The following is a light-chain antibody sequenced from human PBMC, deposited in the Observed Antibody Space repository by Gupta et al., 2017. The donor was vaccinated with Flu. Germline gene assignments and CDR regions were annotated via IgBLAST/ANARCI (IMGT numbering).Light chain of an antibody. V-gene: IGKV1-5*03. CDR2: KAS. Sequence: PSTLSASVGDRVTITSRASQSISSWFAYHQQNGGKAPNLLMYKASRAESRLPSRMSSSGSAAELTLIISIRPPDDFVTYCCQQENSSWWTFGEGTKVEIK. CDR3: QQENSSWWT. J-gene: IGKJ1*01. CDR1: QSISSW.